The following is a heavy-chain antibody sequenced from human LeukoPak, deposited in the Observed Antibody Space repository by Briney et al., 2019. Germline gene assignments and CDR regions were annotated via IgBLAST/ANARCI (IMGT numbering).Heavy chain of an antibody. CDR2: IYYSGST. D-gene: IGHD2-15*01. CDR1: GGSTSSGGYY. V-gene: IGHV4-31*03. J-gene: IGHJ4*02. Sequence: SETLSLTCTVAGGSTSSGGYYWSWIRQHPGKGLEWIGYIYYSGSTYYNPSLKSRVTISVDTSKNQFSLKLSSVTAADTAVYYCARGIYCSGGSCYFDYWGQGTLVTVSS. CDR3: ARGIYCSGGSCYFDY.